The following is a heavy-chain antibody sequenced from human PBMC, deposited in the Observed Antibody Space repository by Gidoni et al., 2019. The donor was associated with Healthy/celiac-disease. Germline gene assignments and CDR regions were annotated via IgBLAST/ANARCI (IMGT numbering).Heavy chain of an antibody. CDR3: ARKWTYGGNDGGDDAFDI. V-gene: IGHV3-74*01. D-gene: IGHD2-15*01. CDR2: INSDGSST. J-gene: IGHJ3*02. Sequence: EVQLVESGGGLVQPGGSLRLSCAASGFTFRSYWRPWVRQAPGKGLVGVSRINSDGSSTSYADSVKGRFTISRDNAKNTLYLQMNSLRAEDTAVYYCARKWTYGGNDGGDDAFDIWGQGTMVTVSS. CDR1: GFTFRSYW.